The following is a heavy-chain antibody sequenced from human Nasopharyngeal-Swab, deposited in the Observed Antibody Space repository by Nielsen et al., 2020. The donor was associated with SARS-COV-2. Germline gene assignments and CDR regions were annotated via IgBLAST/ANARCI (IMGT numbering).Heavy chain of an antibody. Sequence: SCAASGFTFSDYYMSWIRQAPGKGLEWVSYISSSSSYTNYADSVKGRFTISRDNAKNSLYLQMNSLRAEDTAVYYCAARYSSGWGDDWFDPWGQGTLVTVSS. CDR1: GFTFSDYY. V-gene: IGHV3-11*03. J-gene: IGHJ5*02. D-gene: IGHD6-19*01. CDR3: AARYSSGWGDDWFDP. CDR2: ISSSSSYT.